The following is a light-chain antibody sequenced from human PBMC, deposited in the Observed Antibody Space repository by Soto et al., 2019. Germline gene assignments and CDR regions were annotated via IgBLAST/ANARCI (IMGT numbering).Light chain of an antibody. CDR3: QQYKTFSSAT. V-gene: IGKV1-5*03. Sequence: DIQMTQSPSTLSAFVGDRVTITCRASQSIDTWLAWYQHKPGKAPRLLIYKASNLESGVPSRFSGSGSGTEFTLTLSSVQPDDFATYYCQQYKTFSSATFGPGTKVDFK. CDR1: QSIDTW. CDR2: KAS. J-gene: IGKJ3*01.